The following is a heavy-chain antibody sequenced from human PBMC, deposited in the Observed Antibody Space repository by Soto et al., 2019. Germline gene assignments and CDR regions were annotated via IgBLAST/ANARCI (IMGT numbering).Heavy chain of an antibody. D-gene: IGHD2-21*02. J-gene: IGHJ6*02. Sequence: GESLKISCKGSGYSFTSYWIGWVRQMPGKGLEWMGIIYPGDSDTRYSPSFQGQVTISADKSISTAYLQWSSLKPSDTAMYYCARDDSRGGDYYYGMDVWGQGTTVTVSS. V-gene: IGHV5-51*01. CDR2: IYPGDSDT. CDR3: ARDDSRGGDYYYGMDV. CDR1: GYSFTSYW.